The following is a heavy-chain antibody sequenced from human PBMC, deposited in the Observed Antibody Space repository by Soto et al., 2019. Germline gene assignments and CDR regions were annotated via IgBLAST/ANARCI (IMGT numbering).Heavy chain of an antibody. V-gene: IGHV3-23*01. J-gene: IGHJ6*02. Sequence: QPGGSLRLSCTASGFNFSSYGMSWVRQAPGKGLEWVSGITASGGNTYYTDSVKGRFTISRDNSKNTLYLQMSGLRVEDTAVFHCAKSLMNAKEVWGQGTTVTVSS. CDR2: ITASGGNT. D-gene: IGHD2-21*01. CDR3: AKSLMNAKEV. CDR1: GFNFSSYG.